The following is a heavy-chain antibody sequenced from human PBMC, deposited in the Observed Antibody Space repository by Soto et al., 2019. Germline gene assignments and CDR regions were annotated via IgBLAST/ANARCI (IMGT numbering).Heavy chain of an antibody. CDR1: GYTFTSYG. CDR3: AKALWPSSGYFWSGYSLFDF. V-gene: IGHV1-3*01. D-gene: IGHD3-3*01. CDR2: INAANGDT. Sequence: ASVKVSCKASGYTFTSYGIHWVRQAPGQRLEWMGWINAANGDTKYYADSVKGRFTISRDNSKNMLYVQMNSLRAEDTAVYYCAKALWPSSGYFWSGYSLFDFWGQGTLVTAPQ. J-gene: IGHJ4*02.